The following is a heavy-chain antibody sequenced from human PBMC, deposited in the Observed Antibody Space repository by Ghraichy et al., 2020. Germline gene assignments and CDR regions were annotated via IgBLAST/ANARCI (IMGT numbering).Heavy chain of an antibody. J-gene: IGHJ6*03. CDR3: ASSNGGFYYYYYMDV. D-gene: IGHD6-25*01. V-gene: IGHV3-48*03. Sequence: LSLTCAASGFTFSSYEMNWVRQASGKGLEWVSYISSSGSTIYYADSVKGRFTISRDNAKNSLYLQMNSLRAEDTAVYYCASSNGGFYYYYYMDVWGKGTTVTVSS. CDR2: ISSSGSTI. CDR1: GFTFSSYE.